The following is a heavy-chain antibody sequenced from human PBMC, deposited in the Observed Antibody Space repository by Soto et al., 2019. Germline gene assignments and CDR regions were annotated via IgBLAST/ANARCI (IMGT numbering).Heavy chain of an antibody. CDR3: ARDSVYYGDYELNYFDY. Sequence: GGSLRLSCAASGFTFSDYYMSWIGQAPGKGLEWVSYISSTSYTNYADSVKGRFTISRDNAKNSLYLQMNSLRAEDTAVYYCARDSVYYGDYELNYFDYWGQGTLVTVSS. CDR2: ISSTSYT. D-gene: IGHD4-17*01. J-gene: IGHJ4*02. V-gene: IGHV3-11*05. CDR1: GFTFSDYY.